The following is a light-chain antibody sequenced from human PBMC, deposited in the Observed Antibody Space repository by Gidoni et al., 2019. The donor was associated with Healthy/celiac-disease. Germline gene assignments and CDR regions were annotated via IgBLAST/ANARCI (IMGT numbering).Light chain of an antibody. CDR1: QRVSSY. J-gene: IGKJ4*01. CDR3: QQRSNWPPVT. Sequence: EIVLTQSPATLSLSPGERATLSCRASQRVSSYLAWYQQKPGQAPRPLIYDASNRATGIPARFSGSGSGTDFTLTISSLEPEDFAVYYCQQRSNWPPVTFGGGTKVEIK. V-gene: IGKV3-11*01. CDR2: DAS.